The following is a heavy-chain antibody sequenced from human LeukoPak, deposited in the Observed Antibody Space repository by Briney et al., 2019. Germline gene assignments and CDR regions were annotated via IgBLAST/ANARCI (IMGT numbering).Heavy chain of an antibody. J-gene: IGHJ4*02. Sequence: AGGSLRLSCAASGFTFSSYAMSWVRQTPGEGLEWVSAISGPGGSTYYADSVKGRFTISRDNSKNTLFLQINSLRAEDTAVYYCAKLIRDFWSGYSGDYWGQGTLVTVSS. D-gene: IGHD3-3*01. CDR1: GFTFSSYA. CDR3: AKLIRDFWSGYSGDY. CDR2: ISGPGGST. V-gene: IGHV3-23*01.